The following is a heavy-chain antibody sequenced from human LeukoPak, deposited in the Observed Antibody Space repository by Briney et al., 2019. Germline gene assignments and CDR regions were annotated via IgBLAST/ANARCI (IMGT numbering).Heavy chain of an antibody. V-gene: IGHV3-30*18. CDR2: MSHDGSDK. CDR1: GFRVFDYG. CDR3: AKGRITGTTADAFDI. Sequence: GMSLRLSCAISGFRVFDYGVHWVRQAPGKGLEWVSIMSHDGSDKRYGDSVRGRFTISRDNSKNTLYLQMNSLRAEDTAVYYCAKGRITGTTADAFDIWGQGTMVTVSS. J-gene: IGHJ3*02. D-gene: IGHD1-7*01.